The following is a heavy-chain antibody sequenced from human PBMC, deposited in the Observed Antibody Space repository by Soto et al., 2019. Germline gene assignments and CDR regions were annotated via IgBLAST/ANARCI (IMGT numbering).Heavy chain of an antibody. CDR1: GFTLSTGW. CDR2: ISSDGRST. Sequence: EVQLVESGGGLVQPGGSLRISCAAPGFTLSTGWMHWVRQTPGKGLLWVSRISSDGRSTNYADSVGGRFTVSWDNARNTLYRQMSSLRVEDTAVYYCTSGAALRGQGILVTVSS. CDR3: TSGAAL. J-gene: IGHJ4*02. V-gene: IGHV3-74*01. D-gene: IGHD6-25*01.